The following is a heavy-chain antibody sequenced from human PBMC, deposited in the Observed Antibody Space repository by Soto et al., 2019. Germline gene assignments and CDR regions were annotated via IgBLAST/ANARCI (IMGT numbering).Heavy chain of an antibody. CDR1: GGSISSYY. Sequence: SETLSLTCTVSGGSISSYYWSWIRQPPGKGLEWIGYIYYSGSTNYNPSLKSRVTISVDTSKNQFSLKLSSVTAADTAVYYCAGAWGAYYYYYGMDAWGQGTTVTV. J-gene: IGHJ6*02. V-gene: IGHV4-59*01. CDR2: IYYSGST. D-gene: IGHD7-27*01. CDR3: AGAWGAYYYYYGMDA.